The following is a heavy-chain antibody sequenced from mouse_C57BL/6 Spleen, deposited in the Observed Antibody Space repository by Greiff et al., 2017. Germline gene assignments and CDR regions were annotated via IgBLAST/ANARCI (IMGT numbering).Heavy chain of an antibody. CDR3: ARHYGSSSYFDY. V-gene: IGHV5-6*01. D-gene: IGHD1-1*01. Sequence: EVQLVESGGDLVKPGGSLKLSCAASGFTFSSYGMSWVRQTPDKRLEWVATISSGGSYTNYPDSVKGRFTISRDNTKNTLYLQMSSLKSEDTAMYYCARHYGSSSYFDYWGQGTTLTVSS. CDR1: GFTFSSYG. CDR2: ISSGGSYT. J-gene: IGHJ2*01.